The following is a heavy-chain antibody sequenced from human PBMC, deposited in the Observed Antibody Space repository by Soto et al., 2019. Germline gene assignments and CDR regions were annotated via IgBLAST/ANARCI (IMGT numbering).Heavy chain of an antibody. D-gene: IGHD3-22*01. V-gene: IGHV3-30-3*01. Sequence: QVQLVESGGGVVQPGRSLRLSCAASGFTFSSYARHWVGQAPGKGLEWVAVISYDGSNKYYAVSVKGRFTSSRDNSKNTLYRQMNSLRAEDTAVYYCARGQYDSSGYLPSGYWGQGHLVTVS. CDR3: ARGQYDSSGYLPSGY. CDR1: GFTFSSYA. CDR2: ISYDGSNK. J-gene: IGHJ4*02.